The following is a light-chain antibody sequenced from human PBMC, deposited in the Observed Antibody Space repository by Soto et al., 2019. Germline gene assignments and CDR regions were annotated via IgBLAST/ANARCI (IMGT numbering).Light chain of an antibody. V-gene: IGKV1-9*01. CDR1: QGIISY. CDR3: QQLNSYPRIT. CDR2: AAS. Sequence: IHLTHSPSSLSASVLYRISITFLSSQGIISYLALYQQKPGKAPKLLIYAASTLQSGVPSRFSCSGSGTEFTLTISSRQPEDFATYYCQQLNSYPRITFGQGTRLEIK. J-gene: IGKJ5*01.